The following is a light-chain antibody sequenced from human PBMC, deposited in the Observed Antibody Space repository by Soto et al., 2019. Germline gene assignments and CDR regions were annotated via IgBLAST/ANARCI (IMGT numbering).Light chain of an antibody. J-gene: IGKJ1*01. CDR3: QHRSNWPRT. CDR2: DAS. V-gene: IGKV3-15*01. Sequence: EVVRTQSPATLSVSPGERSTLSCMASESVSRNLAWYQQKPGQAPRLLIYDASTRATGIPDRFSGGGSGTEFTLTISSLQSEDFAVYYCQHRSNWPRTVGQGTKVEIK. CDR1: ESVSRN.